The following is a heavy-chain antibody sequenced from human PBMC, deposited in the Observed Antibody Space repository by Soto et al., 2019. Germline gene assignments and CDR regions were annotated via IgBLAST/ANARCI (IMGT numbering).Heavy chain of an antibody. V-gene: IGHV4-4*07. J-gene: IGHJ4*02. CDR2: VYANGNT. D-gene: IGHD3-16*01. CDR3: GRDQMGLTQRGGE. CDR1: GGSLRSYY. Sequence: QVHLHESGPGLVKPSETLSLTCTVSGGSLRSYYWSWIRQPAGKGLEWIGRVYANGNTYFSPSLRGRVAMAVDTSKNQFTLNLTSVTAVDSGVYYCGRDQMGLTQRGGEWGRGALVVVS.